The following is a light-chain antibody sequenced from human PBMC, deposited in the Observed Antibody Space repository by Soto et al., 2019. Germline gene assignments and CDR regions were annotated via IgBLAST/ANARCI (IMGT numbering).Light chain of an antibody. J-gene: IGKJ2*01. CDR1: QTVSSF. CDR2: DAS. CDR3: HQRSNCPHP. Sequence: EIGLTQSPATLSLSPGERATLSCRASQTVSSFLAWYQHKPGQAPRLLIYDASNRATGIPARFSGSGSGTDFTLTINSLEPEDFAVYYCHQRSNCPHPFGQGTKLEMK. V-gene: IGKV3-11*01.